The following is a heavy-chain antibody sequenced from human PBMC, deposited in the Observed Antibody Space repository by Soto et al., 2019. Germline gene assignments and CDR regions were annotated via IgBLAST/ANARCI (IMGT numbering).Heavy chain of an antibody. CDR1: GYTFTSYD. Sequence: QVQLVQSGAEVKKPGASVKVSCKASGYTFTSYDINWVLQATGQGLEWMGWMNPNSGNTGYAHKFQGRVTMTRNTSISTPYMELSILRPEDTCLYHYARWFAWDLDYRMYVWGQGHTVTVSS. D-gene: IGHD3-10*01. CDR3: ARWFAWDLDYRMYV. J-gene: IGHJ6*02. V-gene: IGHV1-8*01. CDR2: MNPNSGNT.